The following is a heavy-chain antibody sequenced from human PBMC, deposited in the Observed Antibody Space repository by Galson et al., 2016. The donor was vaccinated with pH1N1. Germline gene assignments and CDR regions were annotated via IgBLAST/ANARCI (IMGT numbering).Heavy chain of an antibody. CDR2: ILHSGKT. V-gene: IGHV4-59*01. CDR1: GDSIGTYY. D-gene: IGHD3-16*02. CDR3: ARYRITSSEGYFDF. J-gene: IGHJ4*02. Sequence: SETLSLTCTVSGDSIGTYYCSWIRQSPGKGPEWIGQILHSGKTGYNPSLEGRLTMSIDTSKNQFSLRLTYVTAADAAVYYCARYRITSSEGYFDFWGQGTRVTVSS.